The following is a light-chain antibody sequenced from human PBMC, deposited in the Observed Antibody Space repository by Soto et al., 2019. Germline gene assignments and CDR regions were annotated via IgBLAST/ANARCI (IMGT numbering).Light chain of an antibody. CDR2: KAS. V-gene: IGKV1-5*03. J-gene: IGKJ1*01. CDR1: QSISSW. CDR3: GQYNSYWT. Sequence: DIQMTQSPSTLSASVGDRVTITCRASQSISSWLAWYQQKPGKAPKLLIYKASSLESGLPSRFSDSGCGTEFTLTISSLQPDDFATYYCGQYNSYWTFGQGTKVEIK.